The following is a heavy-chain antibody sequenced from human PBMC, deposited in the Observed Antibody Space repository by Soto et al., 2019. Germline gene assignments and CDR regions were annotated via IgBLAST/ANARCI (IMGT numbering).Heavy chain of an antibody. CDR2: VSHDGRNT. CDR1: GFTFSDYA. V-gene: IGHV3-30*18. D-gene: IGHD6-19*01. J-gene: IGHJ4*02. CDR3: AKGGRQWLVKSDFNY. Sequence: VQLVESGGGVVQPGRSLRLSCAASGFTFSDYAMHWFRQAPGKGLEWVAVVSHDGRNTHYADSVKGRFTIYRDSSKNTVSLEMTSLRAEDTAVYYCAKGGRQWLVKSDFNYWGQGALVTVSS.